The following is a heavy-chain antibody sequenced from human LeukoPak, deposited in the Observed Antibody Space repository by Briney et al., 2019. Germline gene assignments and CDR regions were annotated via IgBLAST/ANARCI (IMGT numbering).Heavy chain of an antibody. Sequence: GASVKVSCKASGYTFTGYYMHWVRQAPGQGLEWMGWINPNSGGTNYAQKLQGRVTMTTDTSTSTAYMELRSLRSDDTAVYYCARIREDITIFGVVIIDYFDYWGQGTLVTVSS. D-gene: IGHD3-3*01. V-gene: IGHV1-2*02. CDR2: INPNSGGT. CDR3: ARIREDITIFGVVIIDYFDY. J-gene: IGHJ4*02. CDR1: GYTFTGYY.